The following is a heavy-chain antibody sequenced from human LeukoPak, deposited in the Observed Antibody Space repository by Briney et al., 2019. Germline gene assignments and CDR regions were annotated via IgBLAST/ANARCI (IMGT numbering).Heavy chain of an antibody. Sequence: PGRSLRLSCAASGFTFDDYAMHWVRQAPGKGLEWVSAISGSGGSTYYADSVKGRFTISRDNSKNTLYLQMNSLRAEDTAVYYCAKRTSTYYYDSSGDDYWGQGTLVTVSS. CDR3: AKRTSTYYYDSSGDDY. V-gene: IGHV3-23*01. D-gene: IGHD3-22*01. J-gene: IGHJ4*02. CDR1: GFTFDDYA. CDR2: ISGSGGST.